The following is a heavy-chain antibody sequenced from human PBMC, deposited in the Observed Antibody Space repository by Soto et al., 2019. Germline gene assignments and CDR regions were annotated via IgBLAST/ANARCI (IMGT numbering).Heavy chain of an antibody. J-gene: IGHJ4*02. D-gene: IGHD2-2*01. CDR1: GFTFSSYG. CDR3: ARTASAAPYYFDY. CDR2: IWYDGSNK. V-gene: IGHV3-33*01. Sequence: GGSLRLSCAASGFTFSSYGMHWVRQAPGKGLEWVAVIWYDGSNKYYADSVKGRFTISRDNSKNTLYLQMNSLRAEDTAVYYCARTASAAPYYFDYGGQGTLVTVSS.